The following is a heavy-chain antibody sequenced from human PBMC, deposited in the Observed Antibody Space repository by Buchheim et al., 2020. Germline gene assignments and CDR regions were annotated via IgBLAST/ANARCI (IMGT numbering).Heavy chain of an antibody. D-gene: IGHD3-3*01. Sequence: QVQLQESGPGLVKPSETLSLTCTVSGGSVSSGRYYWSWIRQPPGKGLEWIGYIYYSGSTNYNHSLKSRVTISVDTSKNQFSLKLSSVTAADTAVYYCARDFWSGYYVGYYYGMDVWGQGTT. CDR2: IYYSGST. J-gene: IGHJ6*02. CDR1: GGSVSSGRYY. CDR3: ARDFWSGYYVGYYYGMDV. V-gene: IGHV4-61*01.